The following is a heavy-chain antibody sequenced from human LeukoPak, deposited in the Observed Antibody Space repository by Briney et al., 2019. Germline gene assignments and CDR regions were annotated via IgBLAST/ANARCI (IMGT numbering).Heavy chain of an antibody. CDR2: IYYSGGT. CDR1: GGSISSYY. D-gene: IGHD6-6*01. V-gene: IGHV4-59*08. J-gene: IGHJ4*02. Sequence: ASETLSLTCTVSGGSISSYYWTWIRQPPGKGLGLEWIGYIYYSGGTNYNLSLKSRVTISIDTSKNQVSLKLSSVTAAYTAVYYCARLWDSSSSLDYWGQGTLVTVSS. CDR3: ARLWDSSSSLDY.